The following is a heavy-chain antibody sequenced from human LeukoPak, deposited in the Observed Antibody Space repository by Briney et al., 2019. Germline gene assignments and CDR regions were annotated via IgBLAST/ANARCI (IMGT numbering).Heavy chain of an antibody. J-gene: IGHJ6*02. D-gene: IGHD4-17*01. CDR2: INSDGSST. V-gene: IGHV3-74*01. CDR3: ARGLRSSYYYYGMDV. CDR1: GFTFSSYW. Sequence: GGSLRLSCAASGFTFSSYWMHWVRQAPGKGLVWVSRINSDGSSTSYADSVKGRFTISRDNAKNTLYLQMNSLRAEDTAVYYCARGLRSSYYYYGMDVWGQGTTVTVSS.